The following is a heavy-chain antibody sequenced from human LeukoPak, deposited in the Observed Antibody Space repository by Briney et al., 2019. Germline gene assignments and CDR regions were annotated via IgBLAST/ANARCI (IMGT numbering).Heavy chain of an antibody. CDR2: IIPIFGTP. CDR1: GGAFSSYA. CDR3: ARDPELGYCSGGSCYSPGYFDY. J-gene: IGHJ4*02. Sequence: SVKVSCKASGGAFSSYAISWVRQAPGQGLEWMGGIIPIFGTPNYAQKFQGRVTITTDESTSTAYMELSSLRSEDTAVYYCARDPELGYCSGGSCYSPGYFDYWGQGTLVTVSS. V-gene: IGHV1-69*05. D-gene: IGHD2-15*01.